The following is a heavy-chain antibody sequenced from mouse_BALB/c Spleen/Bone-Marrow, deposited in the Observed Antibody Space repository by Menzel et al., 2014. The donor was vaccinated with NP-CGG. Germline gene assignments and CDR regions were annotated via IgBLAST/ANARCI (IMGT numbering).Heavy chain of an antibody. CDR1: GFDFSGFW. D-gene: IGHD2-3*01. V-gene: IGHV4-1*02. Sequence: EVNVVESGGGLVQPGGSLKLSCAASGFDFSGFWMGWVRQAPGKGPEWIGEINPDSSTINYTPSLKDRFIISRDDAKNTLYLQMSKVRSEDTALYYCARLGYYGGFAYWGQGTLVTVSA. CDR2: INPDSSTI. J-gene: IGHJ3*01. CDR3: ARLGYYGGFAY.